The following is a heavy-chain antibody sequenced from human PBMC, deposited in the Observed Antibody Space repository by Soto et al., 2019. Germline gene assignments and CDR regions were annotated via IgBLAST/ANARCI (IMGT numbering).Heavy chain of an antibody. CDR1: GFTFSGYA. V-gene: IGHV3-23*01. J-gene: IGHJ4*02. CDR2: LTPGGETT. D-gene: IGHD3-22*01. CDR3: AKDMPLLGFLTYYYDSSGYYRLFDY. Sequence: EVQLLESGGGLVQPGGSLRLSCAASGFTFSGYAMTWVRQAPGKGLEWVSALTPGGETTYHIDSVKGRFTISRDNAKNTLYLQMNSLTDADTAVYYCAKDMPLLGFLTYYYDSSGYYRLFDYWGQGTLVTVSS.